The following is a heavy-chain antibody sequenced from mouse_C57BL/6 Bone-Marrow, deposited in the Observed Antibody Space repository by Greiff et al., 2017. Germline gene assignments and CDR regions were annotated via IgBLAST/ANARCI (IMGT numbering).Heavy chain of an antibody. J-gene: IGHJ2*01. CDR2: IDPSDSYT. V-gene: IGHV1-50*01. CDR1: GYTFTSYW. Sequence: QVQLQQPGAELVKPGASVKLSCKASGYTFTSYWMQWVKQAPGQGLEWIGEIDPSDSYTNYNQKFKGQATLTVDTSSSTAYMQLSSLTAEDAAVYYCARGFYYFDYWGQGTTLTVSS. CDR3: ARGFYYFDY.